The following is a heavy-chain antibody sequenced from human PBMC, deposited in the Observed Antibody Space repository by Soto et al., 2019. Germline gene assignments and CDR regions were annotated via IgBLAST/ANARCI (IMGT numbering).Heavy chain of an antibody. CDR3: ARSGYCNGASCFRPAAY. J-gene: IGHJ4*02. D-gene: IGHD2-15*01. CDR1: GGTFSSYT. V-gene: IGHV1-69*02. CDR2: IIPMNGIA. Sequence: SVKVSCKASGGTFSSYTITWVRQAPGQGPEWMGRIIPMNGIANYAQKLQGRVAITADKSTSTAYMELSSLRSEDTAVYYCARSGYCNGASCFRPAAYWGQGTLVTVSS.